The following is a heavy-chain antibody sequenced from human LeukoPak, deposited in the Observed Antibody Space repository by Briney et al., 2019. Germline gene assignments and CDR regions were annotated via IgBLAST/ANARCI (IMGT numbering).Heavy chain of an antibody. CDR2: ISYDGSNK. J-gene: IGHJ4*02. Sequence: GGSLRLSCAASGVTFSSYGMHWVRQAPGKGLEWVAVISYDGSNKYYADSVKGRFTISRDNSKNTLYLQMNSLRAEDTAVYYCAKVLDTAMGIDYWGQGTLVTVSS. D-gene: IGHD5-18*01. CDR3: AKVLDTAMGIDY. CDR1: GVTFSSYG. V-gene: IGHV3-30*18.